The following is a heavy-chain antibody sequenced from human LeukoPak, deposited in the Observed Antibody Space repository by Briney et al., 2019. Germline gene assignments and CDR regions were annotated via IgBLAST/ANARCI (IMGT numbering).Heavy chain of an antibody. CDR3: AELGITMIGGV. CDR2: ISSSGSTI. Sequence: PGGTLRFSCAASGFTFSHHGMNWVRQAPGKGLEWVSYISSSGSTIYYADSVKGRFTISRDNAKNSLYLQMNSLRAEDTAVYYCAELGITMIGGVWGKGTTVTISS. CDR1: GFTFSHHG. D-gene: IGHD3-10*02. V-gene: IGHV3-48*04. J-gene: IGHJ6*04.